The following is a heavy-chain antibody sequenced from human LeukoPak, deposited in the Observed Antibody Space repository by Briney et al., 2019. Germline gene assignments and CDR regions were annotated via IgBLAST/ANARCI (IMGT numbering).Heavy chain of an antibody. Sequence: GASVEVSCKASGYTFTGYYMHWVRQAPGQGLEWMGWINPNSGGTNYAQKFQGRVTMTRDTSISTAYMELSRLRSDDTAVYYCARDRGPSSGRNWFDPWGQGTLVTVSS. CDR2: INPNSGGT. D-gene: IGHD3-22*01. CDR1: GYTFTGYY. V-gene: IGHV1-2*02. CDR3: ARDRGPSSGRNWFDP. J-gene: IGHJ5*02.